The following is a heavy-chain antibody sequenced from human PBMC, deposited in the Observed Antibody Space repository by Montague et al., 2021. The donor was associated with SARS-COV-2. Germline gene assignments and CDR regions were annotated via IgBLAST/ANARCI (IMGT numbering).Heavy chain of an antibody. J-gene: IGHJ5*02. CDR1: GGSVSTYY. CDR3: ARDQGLRGWFDP. V-gene: IGHV4-59*02. CDR2: LFFSGTAT. Sequence: SETLSLTCTVAGGSVSTYYWGRLRQPPVKGLEWIGFLFFSGTATTYNPSLKSRVTISIDTSKNQFSLNLSSVTAADTAVYFCARDQGLRGWFDPWGQGTLVAVSS.